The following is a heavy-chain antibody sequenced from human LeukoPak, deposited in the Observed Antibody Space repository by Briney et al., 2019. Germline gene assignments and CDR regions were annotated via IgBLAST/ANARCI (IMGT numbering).Heavy chain of an antibody. CDR1: GGSISSYY. J-gene: IGHJ4*02. D-gene: IGHD6-13*01. CDR2: IYYSGST. CDR3: ARSRGYFDY. Sequence: TSEILSLTCTVSGGSISSYYWSWIRQPPGKGLEWIGYIYYSGSTNYNPSLKSRVTISVDTSKNQFSLKLSSVTAADTALYYCARSRGYFDYWGQGTLVTVSS. V-gene: IGHV4-59*01.